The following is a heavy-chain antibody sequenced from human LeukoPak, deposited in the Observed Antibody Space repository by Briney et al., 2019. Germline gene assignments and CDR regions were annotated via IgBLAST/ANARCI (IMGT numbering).Heavy chain of an antibody. CDR2: INSDGSST. J-gene: IGHJ4*02. Sequence: GGSLRLSCAASGFTISNYWMHWVRQAPGKGLVWVSRINSDGSSTYYADSVKGRFAISRDNAKNTLYLQINSLRAEDTAVYYCASQVRYGLDYWGQGTLITVSS. D-gene: IGHD1-14*01. CDR1: GFTISNYW. CDR3: ASQVRYGLDY. V-gene: IGHV3-74*01.